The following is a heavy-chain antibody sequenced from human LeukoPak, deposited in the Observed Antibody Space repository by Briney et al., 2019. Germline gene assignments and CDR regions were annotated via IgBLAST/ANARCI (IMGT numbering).Heavy chain of an antibody. V-gene: IGHV3-30*18. J-gene: IGHJ4*02. D-gene: IGHD1-26*01. CDR3: AKDRLGALLYFDS. CDR2: ISYDGSNK. CDR1: GFTFSDYY. Sequence: GGSLRLSCAASGFTFSDYYMSWIRQAPGKGLEWVAIISYDGSNKYYADSVKGRFTISRDNSKNTLFLQMNSLRAEDTAVYSCAKDRLGALLYFDSWGQGTLVTVSS.